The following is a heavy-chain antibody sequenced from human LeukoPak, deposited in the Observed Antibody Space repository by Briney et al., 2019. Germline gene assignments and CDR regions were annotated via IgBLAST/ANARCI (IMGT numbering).Heavy chain of an antibody. J-gene: IGHJ4*02. CDR3: ARLRSGSYSDY. D-gene: IGHD1-26*01. V-gene: IGHV4-31*03. CDR2: IYYSGST. Sequence: SETLSLTCTVSGGSISSGGYYWSWIRQHPGKGLEWIGYIYYSGSTYYNPSLKSRVTISVDTSKNQFSLKLSSVTAADTAVYYCARLRSGSYSDYWGQGTLVTVSS. CDR1: GGSISSGGYY.